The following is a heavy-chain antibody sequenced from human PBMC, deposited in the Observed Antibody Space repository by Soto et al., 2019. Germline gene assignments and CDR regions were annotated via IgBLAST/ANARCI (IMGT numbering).Heavy chain of an antibody. CDR3: ARDGEVVPAAYYFAY. Sequence: GGSLRLSCAASGFTFSDYYMSWIRPAPGKGLEWVSYISSSGSTIYYADSVKGRFTISRDNAKNSLYLQMNSLRAEDTAVYYCARDGEVVPAAYYFAYWGQGTLVTVSS. D-gene: IGHD2-2*01. J-gene: IGHJ4*02. V-gene: IGHV3-11*01. CDR2: ISSSGSTI. CDR1: GFTFSDYY.